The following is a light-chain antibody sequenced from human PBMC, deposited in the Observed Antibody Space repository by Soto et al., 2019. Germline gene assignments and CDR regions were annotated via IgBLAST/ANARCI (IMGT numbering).Light chain of an antibody. CDR3: QKYNSAPLS. J-gene: IGKJ4*01. Sequence: DIQMTQSPSSLSASLGDRVTITCRASQGIGVYLAWFQQKPGNVPKLLIYAASTLQSGVPSRFSDSGSGTDFTFTISSFQPEDVATYYCQKYNSAPLSFGGGTKVEIK. V-gene: IGKV1-27*01. CDR1: QGIGVY. CDR2: AAS.